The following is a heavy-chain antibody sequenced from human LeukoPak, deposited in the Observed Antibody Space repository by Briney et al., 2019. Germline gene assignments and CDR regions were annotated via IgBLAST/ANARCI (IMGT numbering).Heavy chain of an antibody. J-gene: IGHJ4*02. D-gene: IGHD6-13*01. Sequence: TSETLSLTCTVSGGSISSSSYYWGWIRQPPGKGLEWIGSIYYSGSTYYNPSLKSRVTISVDKSKNQFPLKLSSVTAADTAVYYCARASYSSSWYSQWLVFDYWGQGTLVTVSS. V-gene: IGHV4-39*06. CDR1: GGSISSSSYY. CDR3: ARASYSSSWYSQWLVFDY. CDR2: IYYSGST.